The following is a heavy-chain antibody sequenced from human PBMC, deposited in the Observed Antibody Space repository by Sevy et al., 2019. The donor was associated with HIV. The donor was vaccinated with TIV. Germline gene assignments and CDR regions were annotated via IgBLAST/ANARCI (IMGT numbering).Heavy chain of an antibody. CDR2: ISGSGDTT. V-gene: IGHV3-23*01. D-gene: IGHD3-16*01. Sequence: GGSLRLSCAASGFTFSYYAMTWVRQAPGKGLEWVSAISGSGDTTYYAESVKGRFTISRDNSGGTLYLQINSLRAEDTAIYFCAKEGYRLPGADAIDIWGQGTMVTVSS. CDR3: AKEGYRLPGADAIDI. J-gene: IGHJ3*02. CDR1: GFTFSYYA.